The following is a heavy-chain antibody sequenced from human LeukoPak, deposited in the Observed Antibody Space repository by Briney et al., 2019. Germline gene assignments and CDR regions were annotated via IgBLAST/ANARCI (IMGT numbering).Heavy chain of an antibody. Sequence: SGGSPRLSCGASGFTFRSFSMNWVRQAPGKGLEWVSSISASSTYILYADSVKGCFTISRDDATNSVFLQMDSLRAEDTAVYFCTKFETVAVADSDSWGQGTLVTVSS. V-gene: IGHV3-21*03. CDR1: GFTFRSFS. D-gene: IGHD6-19*01. J-gene: IGHJ4*02. CDR3: TKFETVAVADSDS. CDR2: ISASSTYI.